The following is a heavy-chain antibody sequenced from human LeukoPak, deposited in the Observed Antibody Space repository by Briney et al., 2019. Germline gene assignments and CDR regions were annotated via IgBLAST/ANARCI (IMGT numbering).Heavy chain of an antibody. Sequence: GGSLRLSCAASGFNFSNFGIHWVRQAPGKGLEWVAFIQYDGSNKYYADSVKGRFTISRDNSKNTLYLQMNSLRAEDTAVYYCAKDAEGYCTSPICLPSDYWGQGTLVTVSS. CDR1: GFNFSNFG. J-gene: IGHJ4*02. V-gene: IGHV3-30*02. D-gene: IGHD2-2*01. CDR3: AKDAEGYCTSPICLPSDY. CDR2: IQYDGSNK.